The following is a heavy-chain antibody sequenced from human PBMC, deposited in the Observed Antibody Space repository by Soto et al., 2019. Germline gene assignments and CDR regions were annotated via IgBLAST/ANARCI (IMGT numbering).Heavy chain of an antibody. CDR2: INPNSGGT. V-gene: IGHV1-2*04. CDR1: GYTFTGYY. J-gene: IGHJ4*02. Sequence: ASVKVSCKASGYTFTGYYMHWVRQAPGQGLEWMGWINPNSGGTNYAQKFQGWVTMTRDTSISTAYMELSRLRSDDTAVYYCARGITMVRGRQVDSFDYWGQGTLVTVSS. CDR3: ARGITMVRGRQVDSFDY. D-gene: IGHD3-10*01.